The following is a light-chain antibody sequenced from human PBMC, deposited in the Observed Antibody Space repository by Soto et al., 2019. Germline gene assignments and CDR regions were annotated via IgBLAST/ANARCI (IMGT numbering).Light chain of an antibody. CDR1: QSVSSN. J-gene: IGKJ1*01. CDR3: QQYNSWPRT. V-gene: IGKV3-15*01. Sequence: EIGMTQSPSTLSVSAGERATLSCGASQSVSSNLAWYQQKPGQAPRLLIYGASTRATGIPARFSGSGYGTEFNLTISSLQPEDFATYYCQQYNSWPRTFGQGTKVDIK. CDR2: GAS.